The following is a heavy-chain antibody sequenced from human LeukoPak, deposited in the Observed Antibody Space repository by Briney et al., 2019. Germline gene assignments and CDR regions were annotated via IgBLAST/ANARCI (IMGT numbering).Heavy chain of an antibody. V-gene: IGHV1-24*01. Sequence: ASAKVSCKVSGYTLTELSMNCGRQAPGKGLEWMGGFDPEDGETIYAQKFQRRVTMTEDTSTDTAYMELSSLRSEDTAVYYCATLTTQIVVVPAAIRRGYYYYGMDVWGQGTTVTVSS. CDR2: FDPEDGET. CDR1: GYTLTELS. J-gene: IGHJ6*02. CDR3: ATLTTQIVVVPAAIRRGYYYYGMDV. D-gene: IGHD2-2*02.